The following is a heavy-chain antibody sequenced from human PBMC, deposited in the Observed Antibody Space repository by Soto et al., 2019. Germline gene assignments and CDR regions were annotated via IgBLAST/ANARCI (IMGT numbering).Heavy chain of an antibody. CDR2: ILVGGST. J-gene: IGHJ3*02. V-gene: IGHV3-23*01. Sequence: PGGSLRLSCAVSGFICSSYDMSWVRQAPGKGLEWVSTILVGGSTHYEDSVKGRFTISRDTYKNTVYLQMNSLTAGDTAVYYCAKATATGGGAFEIYGRGTLVTVSS. CDR3: AKATATGGGAFEI. CDR1: GFICSSYD. D-gene: IGHD2-8*02.